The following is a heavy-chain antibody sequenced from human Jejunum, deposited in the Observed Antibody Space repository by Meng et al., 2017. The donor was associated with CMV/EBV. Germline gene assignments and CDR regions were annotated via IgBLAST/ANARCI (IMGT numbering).Heavy chain of an antibody. CDR3: ATGLGEDTFYTGDY. V-gene: IGHV3-53*01. J-gene: IGHJ4*02. Sequence: SGLDVSSTYISGVRQAPGKGLEWVSVSYSGGSKYSADALRGRFNSTRDNSRNTVYLQMNNLRPEDTAVYYCATGLGEDTFYTGDYWGQGTLVTVSS. CDR2: SYSGGSK. CDR1: GLDVSSTY. D-gene: IGHD3-10*01.